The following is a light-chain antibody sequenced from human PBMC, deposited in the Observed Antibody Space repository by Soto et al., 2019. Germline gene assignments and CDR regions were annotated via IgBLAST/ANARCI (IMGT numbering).Light chain of an antibody. CDR2: KAS. V-gene: IGKV1-5*03. J-gene: IGKJ5*01. CDR1: QTISSW. Sequence: DIQMTQFPSPLSGSVGDRFTITCLASQTISSWLAWYQQKPGKAPKLLIYKASTLKSGVPSRFSGSGSGTEFTLTISSLQPDDFATYYCQQAASFPITFGQVTRLEIK. CDR3: QQAASFPIT.